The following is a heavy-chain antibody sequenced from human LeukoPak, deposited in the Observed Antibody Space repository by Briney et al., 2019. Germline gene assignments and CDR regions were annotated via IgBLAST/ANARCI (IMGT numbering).Heavy chain of an antibody. V-gene: IGHV4-34*01. J-gene: IGHJ4*02. CDR3: ARGAWATRLGS. Sequence: SETLSLTCAVYGESLNSYYWSWVLQPPGEGLEWIGEIYESGTTEYNPSLKSRVTISMVPSKQQFSLSLSSVTAADTAVYYCARGAWATRLGSWGLGTPVIVSS. D-gene: IGHD2-15*01. CDR1: GESLNSYY. CDR2: IYESGTT.